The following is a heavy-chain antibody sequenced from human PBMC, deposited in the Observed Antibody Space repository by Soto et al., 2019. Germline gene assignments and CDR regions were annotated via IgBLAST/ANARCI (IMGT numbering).Heavy chain of an antibody. V-gene: IGHV1-69*01. Sequence: QVQLVQSGAEVKKPGSSVKVSCKASGGTFSSYAISWVRQAPGQGLEWMGGNIPIFGTANYAQKFQGRGTITADESTSTAYMELSSRRSEDTAVYYCASDEDLPRRGYAFDIWGQGTMVTVSS. CDR2: NIPIFGTA. D-gene: IGHD3-10*01. J-gene: IGHJ3*02. CDR1: GGTFSSYA. CDR3: ASDEDLPRRGYAFDI.